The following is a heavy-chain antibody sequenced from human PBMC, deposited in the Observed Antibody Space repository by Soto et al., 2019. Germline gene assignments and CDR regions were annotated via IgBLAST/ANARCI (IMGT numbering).Heavy chain of an antibody. CDR2: IRSSGSTI. D-gene: IGHD3-3*01. CDR3: ARDLLNYDFPYYYGMDV. V-gene: IGHV3-11*04. CDR1: GFTFRDYY. J-gene: IGHJ6*02. Sequence: GGSLRLSCAASGFTFRDYYMSWIRQAPGQGLEWVSYIRSSGSTIYYADSVKGRFTISRDNAKNSLYLQMNSLRAEDTAVYYCARDLLNYDFPYYYGMDVWGQGTTVTVSS.